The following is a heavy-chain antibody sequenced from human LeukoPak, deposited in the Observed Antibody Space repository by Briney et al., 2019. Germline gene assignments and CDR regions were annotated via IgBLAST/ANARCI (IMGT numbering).Heavy chain of an antibody. Sequence: SETLSLTCTVSGGSISSSSYYWGWIRQPPGKGLEWIGSIYYSGSTYYNPSLKSRVTISVDTSKNQFSLKLSSVTAADTAVYYCARQAAQYYDYVWGSYRYRNWFDPWGQGTLVTVSS. CDR3: ARQAAQYYDYVWGSYRYRNWFDP. J-gene: IGHJ5*02. V-gene: IGHV4-39*01. D-gene: IGHD3-16*02. CDR2: IYYSGST. CDR1: GGSISSSSYY.